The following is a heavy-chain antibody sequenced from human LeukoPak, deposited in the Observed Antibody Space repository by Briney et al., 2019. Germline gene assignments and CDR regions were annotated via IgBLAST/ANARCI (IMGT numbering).Heavy chain of an antibody. CDR2: ISSSRSYI. CDR1: GFTFSSYS. D-gene: IGHD3-10*01. J-gene: IGHJ5*02. V-gene: IGHV3-21*01. CDR3: ARGGDYYGSGSYYSRSGGFDP. Sequence: GGSLRLSCAASGFTFSSYSMNWVRQAPGKGLEWVASISSSRSYIYYADSVKGRFTISRVNAKNSLYLQMNSLRAEDTAVYYCARGGDYYGSGSYYSRSGGFDPWGQGTLVTVSS.